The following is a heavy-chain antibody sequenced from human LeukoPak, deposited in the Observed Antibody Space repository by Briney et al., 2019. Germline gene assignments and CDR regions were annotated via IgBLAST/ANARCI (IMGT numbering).Heavy chain of an antibody. D-gene: IGHD1-26*01. CDR2: NSAYNDNT. V-gene: IGHV1-18*01. J-gene: IGHJ4*02. Sequence: ASVKLSFTAAGYTFTTCGIAWVRHAPGQGLEWMGWNSAYNDNTNYAQKFQGRVTVTRDTSTSTGEMELRSLRSGDTAVYYCARGAVGALYWGQGTLVTVSS. CDR1: GYTFTTCG. CDR3: ARGAVGALY.